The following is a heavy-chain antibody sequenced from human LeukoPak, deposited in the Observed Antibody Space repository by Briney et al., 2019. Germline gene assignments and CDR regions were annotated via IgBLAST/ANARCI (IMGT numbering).Heavy chain of an antibody. D-gene: IGHD4-23*01. CDR2: VNPNTGGT. V-gene: IGHV1-2*02. CDR1: GFTFTGYY. Sequence: ASMKLSCKASGFTFTGYYFHWVRQAPGQGLEWMGWVNPNTGGTNYAQMFQGRVTITRDTSISTAYMELSRLTSDDTAVYYCARDSYGGNWSLGYWGQGTLVTVSS. J-gene: IGHJ4*02. CDR3: ARDSYGGNWSLGY.